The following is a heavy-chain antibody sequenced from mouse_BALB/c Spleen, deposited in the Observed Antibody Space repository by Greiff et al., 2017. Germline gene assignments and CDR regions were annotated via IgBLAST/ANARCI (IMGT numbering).Heavy chain of an antibody. CDR3: ARVPDYYGSSCSWFAY. CDR1: GFTFSSYA. J-gene: IGHJ3*01. CDR2: ISSGGST. V-gene: IGHV5-6-5*01. Sequence: DVMLVESGGGLVKPGGSLKLSCAASGFTFSSYAMSWVRQTPEKRLEWVASISSGGSTYYPDSVKGRFTISRDNARNILYLQMSSLRSEDTAMYYCARVPDYYGSSCSWFAYWGQGTLVTVSA. D-gene: IGHD1-1*01.